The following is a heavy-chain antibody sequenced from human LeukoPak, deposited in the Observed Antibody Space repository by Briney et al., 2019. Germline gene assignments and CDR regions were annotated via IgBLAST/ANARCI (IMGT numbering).Heavy chain of an antibody. J-gene: IGHJ4*02. CDR3: ARGDGYNYVPFDY. CDR2: ISSSSSYT. CDR1: GFTFSDYY. V-gene: IGHV3-11*06. Sequence: RGSLRLSCAASGFTFSDYYMSWIRQAPGKGLEWVSYISSSSSYTNYADSVKGRFTISRDNAKNSLYLQMNSLRAEDTAVYYCARGDGYNYVPFDYWGQGTLVTVSS. D-gene: IGHD5-24*01.